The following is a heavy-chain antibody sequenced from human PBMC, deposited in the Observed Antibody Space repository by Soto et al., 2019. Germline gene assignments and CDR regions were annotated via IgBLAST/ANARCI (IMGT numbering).Heavy chain of an antibody. CDR1: GFTFSSYA. Sequence: EVQLLESGGGLVQPGGSLRLSCAASGFTFSSYAMSWVRQAPGKGLEWVSAISGSGGSTYYADSVKGRFTISRDNSKNTLYLQMNSLRAEDMAVDYCASTSTAMVTFYFDFWGQGTLVTVSS. CDR3: ASTSTAMVTFYFDF. V-gene: IGHV3-23*01. J-gene: IGHJ4*02. D-gene: IGHD5-18*01. CDR2: ISGSGGST.